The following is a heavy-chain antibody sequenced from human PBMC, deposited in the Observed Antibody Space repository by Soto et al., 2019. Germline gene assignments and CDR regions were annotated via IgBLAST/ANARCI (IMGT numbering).Heavy chain of an antibody. CDR3: ASIRGVFGY. V-gene: IGHV3-72*01. J-gene: IGHJ4*02. CDR2: TKDKAYSYTT. D-gene: IGHD3-10*01. CDR1: GFSLSDLF. Sequence: EVQLVESGGDLVQTGGSLRLSCAASGFSLSDLFIDWVRQAPGKGLEWVGRTKDKAYSYTTEYAASMKGRFTISRDESRNSLYLQMSSLKTEDTAVYYCASIRGVFGYWGQGTLVTVSS.